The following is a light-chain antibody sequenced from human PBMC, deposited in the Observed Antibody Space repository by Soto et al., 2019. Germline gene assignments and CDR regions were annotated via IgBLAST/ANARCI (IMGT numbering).Light chain of an antibody. CDR2: DAS. CDR3: QKHNNWPPIT. J-gene: IGKJ5*01. Sequence: EVVLTQSPGTLSLSPGERATLSCRASQSVSSYLAWFQQKPGQAPRLLIYDASHRATGIPARFSGSGSGTDFTLTISSLEPEDFAVYYCQKHNNWPPITFGQGTRLAIK. CDR1: QSVSSY. V-gene: IGKV3-11*01.